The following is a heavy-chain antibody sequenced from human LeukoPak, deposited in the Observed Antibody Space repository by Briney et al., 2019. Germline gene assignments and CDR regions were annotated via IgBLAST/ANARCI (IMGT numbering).Heavy chain of an antibody. V-gene: IGHV3-30*04. J-gene: IGHJ3*02. CDR1: GFTFSSYA. Sequence: TGGSLRLSCAASGFTFSSYAMHWVRQAPGKGLEWVAVISYDGSNKYYADSVKGRFTISRDNSKNTLYLQMNSLRAEDTAVYYFGRRITGTTGSPVDIWGQRTMGTVSS. CDR2: ISYDGSNK. D-gene: IGHD1-20*01. CDR3: GRRITGTTGSPVDI.